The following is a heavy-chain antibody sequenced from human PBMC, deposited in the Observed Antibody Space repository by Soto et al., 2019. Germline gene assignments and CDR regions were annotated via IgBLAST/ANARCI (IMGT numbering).Heavy chain of an antibody. J-gene: IGHJ6*03. Sequence: GGSLRLSCAASGFTVSSNYMSWVRQAPGKGLEWVSVIYSGGSTYYADSVKGRFTISRDNSKNTLYLQMNSLRAEDTAVYYCARAGMGDFWSGYYFRSYYYYYYMDVWGKGTTVTVSS. V-gene: IGHV3-66*01. CDR2: IYSGGST. CDR3: ARAGMGDFWSGYYFRSYYYYYYMDV. CDR1: GFTVSSNY. D-gene: IGHD3-3*01.